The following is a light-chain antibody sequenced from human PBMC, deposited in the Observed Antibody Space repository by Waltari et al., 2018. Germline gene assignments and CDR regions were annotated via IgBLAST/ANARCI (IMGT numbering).Light chain of an antibody. CDR2: KVF. J-gene: IGKJ1*01. V-gene: IGKV2-30*02. CDR1: QRLVHSDGKTY. CDR3: MQATQWPLT. Sequence: DVVMTQSPLSLPVTLGQPATISCRSSQRLVHSDGKTYLNWFHQRPGQSPRRLIYKVFKRDSGVPDIFSGSGSGTDFTLKISRVEAEDVGTYYCMQATQWPLTFGQGTKVEIK.